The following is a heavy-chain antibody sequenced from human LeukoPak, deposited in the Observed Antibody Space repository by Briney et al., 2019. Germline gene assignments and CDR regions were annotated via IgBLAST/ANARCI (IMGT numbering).Heavy chain of an antibody. CDR2: ISPYNGNT. Sequence: ASVKVSCKASGYTFTSYGISWVRQAPGQGLEWMGWISPYNGNTNYARKFQARVTMTTDTSTSTAYMELRSLRSDDTALYYCARDRREYYDTRRWYYSGLHVWGQGTTVTVSS. V-gene: IGHV1-18*01. CDR3: ARDRREYYDTRRWYYSGLHV. D-gene: IGHD3-22*01. CDR1: GYTFTSYG. J-gene: IGHJ6*02.